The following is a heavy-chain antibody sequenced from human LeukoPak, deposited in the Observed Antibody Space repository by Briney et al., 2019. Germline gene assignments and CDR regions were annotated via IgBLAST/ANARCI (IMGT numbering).Heavy chain of an antibody. Sequence: GGSLRLSCAASGFSFSSYAMSWVRQAPGKGLEWVSANSDSGGSTYYADSVKGGFTISRDNTKNTLYLQMNSLRAGDAAVYYCAKRGVTGYKEGFDYWGQGTLVTVSS. J-gene: IGHJ4*02. CDR1: GFSFSSYA. D-gene: IGHD3-9*01. CDR2: NSDSGGST. V-gene: IGHV3-23*01. CDR3: AKRGVTGYKEGFDY.